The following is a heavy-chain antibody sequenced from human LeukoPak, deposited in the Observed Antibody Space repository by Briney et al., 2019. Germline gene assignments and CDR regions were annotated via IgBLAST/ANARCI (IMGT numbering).Heavy chain of an antibody. D-gene: IGHD4-17*01. Sequence: GGSLRLSCAASGFTFSNYAMSWVRQAPRKGLQWVSGISGSGDTTHYADSAKGRSSISRDNSKNTLYLQMSNLRPEDTAVYYCAQVPVTTVSGWGQGTMVTVSS. CDR2: ISGSGDTT. J-gene: IGHJ3*01. CDR3: AQVPVTTVSG. CDR1: GFTFSNYA. V-gene: IGHV3-23*01.